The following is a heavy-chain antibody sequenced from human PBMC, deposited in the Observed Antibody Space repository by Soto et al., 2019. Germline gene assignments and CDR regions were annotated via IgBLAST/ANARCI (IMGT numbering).Heavy chain of an antibody. Sequence: ASVKVSCKTSGYTFSVYNMHWVRQAPGQGLEWMGWVHPNSGGTNYAQSFEGRVTMTRDTSIDTAYMELSRLTSDDTAVYYYYYYYRMDVWGQGTTVTVSS. CDR1: GYTFSVYN. V-gene: IGHV1-2*02. CDR3: YYYYRMDV. J-gene: IGHJ6*02. CDR2: VHPNSGGT.